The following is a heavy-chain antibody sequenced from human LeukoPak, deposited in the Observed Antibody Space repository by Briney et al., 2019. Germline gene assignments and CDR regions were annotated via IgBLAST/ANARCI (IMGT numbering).Heavy chain of an antibody. J-gene: IGHJ5*02. CDR2: IYYSGST. Sequence: SETLSLTCTVSGDSISSSSYYWGWIRQPPGKGLEWIGSIYYSGSTYYNPSLKSRVTMSVDTSKNQFSLKLSSVTAADTAVYYCARWYPTSLTNNWFDPWGQGTLVTVSS. V-gene: IGHV4-39*01. CDR3: ARWYPTSLTNNWFDP. CDR1: GDSISSSSYY. D-gene: IGHD3-9*01.